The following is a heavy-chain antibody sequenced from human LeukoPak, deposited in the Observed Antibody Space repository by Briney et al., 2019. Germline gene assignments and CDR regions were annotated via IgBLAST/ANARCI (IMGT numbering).Heavy chain of an antibody. J-gene: IGHJ1*01. Sequence: AALKVSCKASGYTFSGYYMHWVRQAPGQGLEWMGWIIPNSGGTNYAQKFQGRVTMTRDTSNSTAYMELSRLRSDDTAVYYCARGYPLSTTAAGAYFQHWGQGTLVTVSS. D-gene: IGHD6-13*01. CDR2: IIPNSGGT. CDR1: GYTFSGYY. CDR3: ARGYPLSTTAAGAYFQH. V-gene: IGHV1-2*02.